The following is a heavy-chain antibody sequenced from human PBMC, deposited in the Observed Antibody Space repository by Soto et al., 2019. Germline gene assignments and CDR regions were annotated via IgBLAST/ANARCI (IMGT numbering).Heavy chain of an antibody. CDR2: LGVGGDT. CDR3: ARIGGRALDGMDV. CDR1: GFTFNSYA. Sequence: EVQLLESGGDLVQPGGSLRLSYAASGFTFNSYAVRWVRQASGKGLEWVSTLGVGGDTHYADSVKGRFTLSRDNSKNTVYLQMNSLGDEDTALYYCARIGGRALDGMDVWGQGTTVTVSS. D-gene: IGHD6-6*01. J-gene: IGHJ6*02. V-gene: IGHV3-23*01.